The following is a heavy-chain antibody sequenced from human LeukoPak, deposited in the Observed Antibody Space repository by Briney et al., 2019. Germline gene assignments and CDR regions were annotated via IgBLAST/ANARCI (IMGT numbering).Heavy chain of an antibody. V-gene: IGHV3-23*01. D-gene: IGHD4-17*01. CDR2: ISGRGGST. J-gene: IGHJ4*02. CDR1: GFTFSSYA. Sequence: PGGSLRLSCAASGFTFSSYAMSWVRQAPGKGLEWVSSISGRGGSTFHADSVKGRFTISRDNSKNTLYLQMNSLRAEDTAVYYCATPPTVTRNYWGQGTLVTVSS. CDR3: ATPPTVTRNY.